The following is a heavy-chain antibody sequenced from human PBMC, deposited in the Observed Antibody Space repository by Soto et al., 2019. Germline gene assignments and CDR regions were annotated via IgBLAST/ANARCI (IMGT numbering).Heavy chain of an antibody. Sequence: PGGSLRLSCAASGFTFSSYSMNWVRQAPGKGLEWVSSISSSSSYIYYADSVKGRFTISRDNAKNSLYLQMNSLRAEDTAVYYCARESGYYPPTFDPWGQGTLVTVSS. J-gene: IGHJ5*02. V-gene: IGHV3-21*01. CDR1: GFTFSSYS. CDR3: ARESGYYPPTFDP. CDR2: ISSSSSYI. D-gene: IGHD3-22*01.